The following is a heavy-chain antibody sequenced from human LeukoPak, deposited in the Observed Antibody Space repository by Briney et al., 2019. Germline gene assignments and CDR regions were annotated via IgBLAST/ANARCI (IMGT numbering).Heavy chain of an antibody. V-gene: IGHV4-39*07. CDR1: GGSISSSSYY. D-gene: IGHD6-13*01. CDR2: IYYSGST. CDR3: ARDNGLGAAGTYYYGMDV. Sequence: SETLSLTCTVSGGSISSSSYYWGWIRQPPGKGLEWIGSIYYSGSTYYSPSLKSRVTISVDKSKNQFSLKLSSVTAADTAVYYCARDNGLGAAGTYYYGMDVWGQGTTVTVSS. J-gene: IGHJ6*02.